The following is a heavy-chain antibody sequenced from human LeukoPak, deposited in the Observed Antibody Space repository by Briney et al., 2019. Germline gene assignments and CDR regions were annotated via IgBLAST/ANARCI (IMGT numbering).Heavy chain of an antibody. D-gene: IGHD3-3*01. CDR2: ISGSGGST. Sequence: PGGSLRLPCAASGLTFSSYAMSWVRQAPGKGLEWVSAISGSGGSTYYADSVKGRFTISRDNSKNTLYLQMNSLRAEDTAVYYCAKAPVDRYYDFWSGYSPLGAFDIWGQGTMVTVSS. J-gene: IGHJ3*02. V-gene: IGHV3-23*01. CDR1: GLTFSSYA. CDR3: AKAPVDRYYDFWSGYSPLGAFDI.